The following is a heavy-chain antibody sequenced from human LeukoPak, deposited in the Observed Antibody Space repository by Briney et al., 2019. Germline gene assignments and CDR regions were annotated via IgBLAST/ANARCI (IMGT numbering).Heavy chain of an antibody. J-gene: IGHJ4*02. Sequence: GGSLRLSCAASGFTFNSFAMHWVRQAPGKGLEHLAFIQSDGIYKYYADSVKGRFTISRDNSKNTLYLQMNSLRAEDTAVYYCAKDGEDGDYAGVDWGQGTLVTVSS. CDR1: GFTFNSFA. V-gene: IGHV3-30*02. CDR2: IQSDGIYK. CDR3: AKDGEDGDYAGVD. D-gene: IGHD4-17*01.